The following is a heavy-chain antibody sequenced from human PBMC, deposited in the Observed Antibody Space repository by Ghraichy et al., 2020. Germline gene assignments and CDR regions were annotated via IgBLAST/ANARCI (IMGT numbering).Heavy chain of an antibody. D-gene: IGHD6-25*01. J-gene: IGHJ5*02. V-gene: IGHV4-59*01. Sequence: GSLRLSCTVSGGSIDDNYWSWIRQPPGKGLEWIASIFYSGFTNYNPSLKSRVTMSLDMSRNQFSLKLTSVTAADTAVYYCARGGCTNSNCYQHWFDPWGQGTLVTVSS. CDR3: ARGGCTNSNCYQHWFDP. CDR1: GGSIDDNY. CDR2: IFYSGFT.